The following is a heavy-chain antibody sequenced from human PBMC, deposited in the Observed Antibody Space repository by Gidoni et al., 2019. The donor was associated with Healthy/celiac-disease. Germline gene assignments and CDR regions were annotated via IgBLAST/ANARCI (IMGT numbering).Heavy chain of an antibody. CDR3: ARGVEADGDYANWFDP. CDR2: IIPILGTA. J-gene: IGHJ5*02. V-gene: IGHV1-69*01. CDR1: GGTFSSYA. D-gene: IGHD4-17*01. Sequence: QVQLVQSGAEVKKPGSSVKVSCKASGGTFSSYAISWVRQATGQGLEWMGGIIPILGTANYAQKFQGRVTITADESTSTAYMELSSLRSEDTAVYYCARGVEADGDYANWFDPWGQGTLVTVSS.